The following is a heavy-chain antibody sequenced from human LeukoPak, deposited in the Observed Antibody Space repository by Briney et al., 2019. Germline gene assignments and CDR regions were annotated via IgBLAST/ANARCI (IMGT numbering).Heavy chain of an antibody. J-gene: IGHJ4*02. V-gene: IGHV3-23*01. CDR2: ISGSGDTT. D-gene: IGHD2-15*01. CDR3: AKYLKSGARCYDY. Sequence: GGSLRLSCAASGFIFSTYAMSWVRQAPGKGLEWVSVISGSGDTTNYADSVKGRFTISRDNSKNTLDLQMNTLRAEDTAVYYCAKYLKSGARCYDYWGQGTLVTVSS. CDR1: GFIFSTYA.